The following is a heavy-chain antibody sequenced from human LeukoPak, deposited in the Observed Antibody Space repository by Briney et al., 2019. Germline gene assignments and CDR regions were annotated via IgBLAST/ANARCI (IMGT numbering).Heavy chain of an antibody. Sequence: SVKVSCKASGGTFSSYAISWVRQAPGQGLEWMGRIIPIFGTANYAQKFQGRVTITTDESTSTAYMELSSLRSEDTAVYSCARGQDCSSTSCYPSWGQGTLVTVSS. CDR2: IIPIFGTA. D-gene: IGHD2-2*01. CDR3: ARGQDCSSTSCYPS. CDR1: GGTFSSYA. J-gene: IGHJ4*02. V-gene: IGHV1-69*05.